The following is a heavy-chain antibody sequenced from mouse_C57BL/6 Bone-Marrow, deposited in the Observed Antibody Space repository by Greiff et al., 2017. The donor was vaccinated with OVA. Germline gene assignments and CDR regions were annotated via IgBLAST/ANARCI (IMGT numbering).Heavy chain of an antibody. CDR2: IHPNSGST. V-gene: IGHV1-64*01. CDR3: AREDYGSSYYFDY. D-gene: IGHD1-1*01. J-gene: IGHJ2*01. CDR1: GYTFTSYW. Sequence: VQLQQPGAELVKPGASVKLSCKASGYTFTSYWMHWVKQRPGQGLEWIGMIHPNSGSTNYNEKFKRKATLTVDKSSSTAYMQLSSLTSEDSAVYYCAREDYGSSYYFDYWGQGTTLTVSS.